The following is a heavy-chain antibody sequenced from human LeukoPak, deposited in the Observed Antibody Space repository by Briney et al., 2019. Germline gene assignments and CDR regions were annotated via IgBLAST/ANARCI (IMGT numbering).Heavy chain of an antibody. D-gene: IGHD6-19*01. CDR3: ARGAVAGNFDY. CDR1: GYTFTGYY. J-gene: IGHJ4*02. Sequence: ASVKVSCKASGYTFTGYYMHWVRQAPGQGLEWMGWINPNSGGTNYAKKFQGRVTMTRDTSISTAYMELSRLRSDDTAVYYCARGAVAGNFDYWGQGTLVTVSS. V-gene: IGHV1-2*02. CDR2: INPNSGGT.